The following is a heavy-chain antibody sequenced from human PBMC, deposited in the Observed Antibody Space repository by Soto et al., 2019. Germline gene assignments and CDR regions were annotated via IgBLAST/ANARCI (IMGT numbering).Heavy chain of an antibody. CDR2: ISYRGGS. V-gene: IGHV4-59*01. CDR1: GASISSYY. D-gene: IGHD2-2*03. Sequence: SETLSLTCTVSGASISSYYWSWIRQSPGKGLEWLAYISYRGGSNSNPSLKSRATISLDTSKNQFSLKLSSVTAADTAVYYCATFGYCTTSNCYEGPFDYWAQGTLVTVSS. CDR3: ATFGYCTTSNCYEGPFDY. J-gene: IGHJ4*02.